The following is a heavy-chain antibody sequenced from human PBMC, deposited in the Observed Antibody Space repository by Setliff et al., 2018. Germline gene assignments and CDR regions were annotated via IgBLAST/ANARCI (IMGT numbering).Heavy chain of an antibody. Sequence: GESLKISCKGSGYSFSTFWIGWVRQMPGKGLEWMGIIYPGDSHTRYSPSFQGQVTMSADKSINTAYLQWSSLKASDMAVYYCAREQWLDPPGYYYMDVWAKGTTVTVSS. D-gene: IGHD6-19*01. CDR1: GYSFSTFW. V-gene: IGHV5-51*01. CDR2: IYPGDSHT. CDR3: AREQWLDPPGYYYMDV. J-gene: IGHJ6*03.